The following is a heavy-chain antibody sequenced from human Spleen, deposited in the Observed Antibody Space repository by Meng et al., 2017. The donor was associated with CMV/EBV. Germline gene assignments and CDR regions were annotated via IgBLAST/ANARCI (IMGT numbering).Heavy chain of an antibody. Sequence: GGSLRLSCAASGITFSSSGMHWVRQAPGKGLEWVAVIWNDGSNKYYAESVKGRFTISRDNSKNTLYLQMNTLRAEDTAVYYCARNGLNTVSGVVISPKYWLDPWGQGTLVTVSS. V-gene: IGHV3-33*01. D-gene: IGHD3-3*01. CDR2: IWNDGSNK. J-gene: IGHJ5*02. CDR1: GITFSSSG. CDR3: ARNGLNTVSGVVISPKYWLDP.